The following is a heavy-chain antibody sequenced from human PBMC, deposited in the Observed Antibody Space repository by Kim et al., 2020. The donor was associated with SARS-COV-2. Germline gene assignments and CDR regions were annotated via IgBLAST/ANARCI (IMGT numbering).Heavy chain of an antibody. CDR2: IIPIFGTT. CDR1: GGTFSSYA. Sequence: SVKVSCKASGGTFSSYAISWVRQAPGQGLEWMGGIIPIFGTTNYAQKFQGRVTITADESTSTAYMELSSLRSEDTALYYCAINPGGDYDYPAARLENWGQGTLVTVSS. J-gene: IGHJ4*02. V-gene: IGHV1-69*13. CDR3: AINPGGDYDYPAARLEN. D-gene: IGHD3-16*01.